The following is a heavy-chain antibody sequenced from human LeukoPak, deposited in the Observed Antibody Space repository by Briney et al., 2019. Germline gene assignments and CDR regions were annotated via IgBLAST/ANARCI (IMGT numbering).Heavy chain of an antibody. CDR3: AKDRLLNCRGDCYIFDY. J-gene: IGHJ4*02. D-gene: IGHD2-21*02. CDR1: GFTFSRYG. Sequence: GGSLRLSCAVSGFTFSRYGMHWVRQAPGKGLEWVSVIRSSGSGGSTYYADSVKGRFTISRDNSKNTLYLQVNGLRTEDTAVYYCAKDRLLNCRGDCYIFDYWGQGTVVTVSS. CDR2: IRSSGSGGST. V-gene: IGHV3-23*01.